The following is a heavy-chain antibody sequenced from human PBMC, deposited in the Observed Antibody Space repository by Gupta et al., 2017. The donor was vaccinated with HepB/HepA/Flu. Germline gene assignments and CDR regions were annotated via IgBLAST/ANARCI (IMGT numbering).Heavy chain of an antibody. V-gene: IGHV4-39*01. J-gene: IGHJ4*02. CDR3: ARMRGVLEWPHFDY. CDR1: GGSISSSSYY. CDR2: IYYSGST. Sequence: QLQLQESGPGLVKPSETLSLTCTVSGGSISSSSYYWGWIRQPPGKGLEWIGSIYYSGSTYYNPSRKSRVTISVDTSKNQFSLKLSSVTAADTAVYYCARMRGVLEWPHFDYGGQGTLVTVSS. D-gene: IGHD3-3*01.